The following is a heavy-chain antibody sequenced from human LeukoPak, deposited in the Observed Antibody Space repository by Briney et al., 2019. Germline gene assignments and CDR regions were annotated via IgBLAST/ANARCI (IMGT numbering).Heavy chain of an antibody. D-gene: IGHD3-3*01. Sequence: PSETLSLTCSVSGGSISSYYWSWIRQPPGKGLEWIGEINHSGSTNYNPSLKSRVTISVDTSKNQFSLKLSSVTAADTAVYYCARGLNDYDFWSGYYLDPWGQGTLVTVSS. CDR1: GGSISSYY. CDR2: INHSGST. CDR3: ARGLNDYDFWSGYYLDP. V-gene: IGHV4-34*01. J-gene: IGHJ5*02.